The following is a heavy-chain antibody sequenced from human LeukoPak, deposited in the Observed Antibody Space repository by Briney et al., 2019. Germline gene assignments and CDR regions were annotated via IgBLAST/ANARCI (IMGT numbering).Heavy chain of an antibody. V-gene: IGHV3-21*01. CDR1: GFTFSSYS. Sequence: GGSLRLSCAASGFTFSSYSMNWVRQAPGKGLEWVSSIISSSSYIYYADSVKGRFTISRDNAKNSLYLQMNSLRAEDTAVYYCARDRLIAVAGTVNWFDPWGQGTLVTVSS. CDR2: IISSSSYI. D-gene: IGHD6-19*01. CDR3: ARDRLIAVAGTVNWFDP. J-gene: IGHJ5*02.